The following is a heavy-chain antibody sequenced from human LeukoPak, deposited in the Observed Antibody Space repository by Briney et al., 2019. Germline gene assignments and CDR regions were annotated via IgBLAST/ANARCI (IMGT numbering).Heavy chain of an antibody. Sequence: GGSLRLSRAASGFSFSIYNMAWVRPAPGEGRGGVANIKEDESDTEYVDSVAGRITISRDNAKRSLYLEMNSLRVEDAAVYFCARWRWAQSEFDYWGQGTLVTVSS. CDR1: GFSFSIYN. CDR3: ARWRWAQSEFDY. CDR2: IKEDESDT. V-gene: IGHV3-7*01. D-gene: IGHD5-24*01. J-gene: IGHJ4*02.